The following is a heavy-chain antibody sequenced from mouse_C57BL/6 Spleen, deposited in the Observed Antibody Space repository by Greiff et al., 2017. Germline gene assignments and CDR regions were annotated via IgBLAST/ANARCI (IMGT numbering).Heavy chain of an antibody. V-gene: IGHV1-55*01. J-gene: IGHJ4*01. CDR2: IYPGSGST. Sequence: QVQLQQPGAELVKPGASVKMSCKASGYTFTSYWITWVKQRPGQGLEWIGDIYPGSGSTNYNEKFKSKATLTVDTSSSTAYMQLSSLTSEDSAVYYCARKWFDGYYVRAMDYWGQGTSVTVSS. CDR1: GYTFTSYW. D-gene: IGHD2-3*01. CDR3: ARKWFDGYYVRAMDY.